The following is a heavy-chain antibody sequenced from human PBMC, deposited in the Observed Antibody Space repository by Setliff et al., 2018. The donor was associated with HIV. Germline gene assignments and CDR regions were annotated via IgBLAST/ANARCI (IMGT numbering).Heavy chain of an antibody. CDR1: GGSFSGYY. D-gene: IGHD6-19*01. CDR3: ARRPQWLGPYGDYNWFDP. CDR2: INHSGST. V-gene: IGHV4-34*01. J-gene: IGHJ5*02. Sequence: PSETLSLTCAVYGGSFSGYYWSWIRQPPGKGLEWIGEINHSGSTNYNPSLKSRVTISVDTSKNQFSLKLSSVTAADTAVYYCARRPQWLGPYGDYNWFDPWGQGALVTVSS.